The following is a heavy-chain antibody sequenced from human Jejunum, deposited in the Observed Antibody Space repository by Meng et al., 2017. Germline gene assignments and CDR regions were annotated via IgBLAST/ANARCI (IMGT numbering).Heavy chain of an antibody. V-gene: IGHV2-5*02. D-gene: IGHD4-11*01. CDR2: IYWDDDK. J-gene: IGHJ4*02. CDR1: AFSLRTSDVV. CDR3: ARSQYSNGNHFDY. Sequence: QITLNVSGPTLVRTSQTLTLTCTFSAFSLRTSDVVVGWIRQPPGKALEWLALIYWDDDKRYSPSLKRRLTVTKDNSKNQVVLTMTNMDPVDTATYYCARSQYSNGNHFDYWGQGTLVTVSS.